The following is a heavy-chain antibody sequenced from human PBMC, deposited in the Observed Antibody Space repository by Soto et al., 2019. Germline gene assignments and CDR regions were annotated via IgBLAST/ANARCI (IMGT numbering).Heavy chain of an antibody. CDR1: GGSISSGGYY. J-gene: IGHJ4*02. D-gene: IGHD3-22*01. Sequence: QVQLQESGPGLVKPSQTLSLTCTVSGGSISSGGYYWSWIRQHPGKGLEWIGYIYYSGSTYYNPSLKSRVTISVDTSKNQFSLKLSSVTAADTAVYYCARDSLFYYDSSGYYKPAPLNYFDYWGQGTLVTVSS. V-gene: IGHV4-31*03. CDR2: IYYSGST. CDR3: ARDSLFYYDSSGYYKPAPLNYFDY.